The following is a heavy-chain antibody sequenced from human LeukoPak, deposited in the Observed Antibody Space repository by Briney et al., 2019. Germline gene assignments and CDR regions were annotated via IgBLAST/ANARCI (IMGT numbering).Heavy chain of an antibody. D-gene: IGHD4-17*01. CDR1: GYIFSNYW. CDR3: ARQTTVTTQSDY. CDR2: IDPIDSYT. Sequence: GGSLKISCEGSGYIFSNYWISWVRQMPGKGLEWMGRIDPIDSYTNYSPSFQGHVTFSVDKSINTAYLQWSSLKASDTAMYYCARQTTVTTQSDYWGQGTLATVSS. V-gene: IGHV5-10-1*01. J-gene: IGHJ4*02.